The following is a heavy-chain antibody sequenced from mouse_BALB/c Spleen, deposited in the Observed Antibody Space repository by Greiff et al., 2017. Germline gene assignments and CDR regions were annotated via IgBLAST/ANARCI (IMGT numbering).Heavy chain of an antibody. J-gene: IGHJ4*01. D-gene: IGHD2-1*01. CDR2: IYPGNSDT. Sequence: VQLKQSGTVLARPGASVKMSCKASGYSFTSYWMHWVKQRPGQGLEWIGAIYPGNSDTSYNQKFKGKAKLTAVTSASTAYMELSSLTNEDSAVYYCTRGIYYGNPYAMDYWGQGTSVTVSS. V-gene: IGHV1-5*01. CDR3: TRGIYYGNPYAMDY. CDR1: GYSFTSYW.